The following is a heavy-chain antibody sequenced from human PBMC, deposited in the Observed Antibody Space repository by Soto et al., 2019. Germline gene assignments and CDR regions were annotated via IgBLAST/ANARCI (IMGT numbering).Heavy chain of an antibody. Sequence: GGSLRLSCVASGFTFSSSTMSWVRQAPGKGLEWVSAISSSSSYIYYADSLKGRFSISRDNAKNSLYLQMHSLRAEDTALYYCARDLGEVSAIRGQGDLVTVSS. CDR1: GFTFSSST. CDR3: ARDLGEVSAI. J-gene: IGHJ4*02. D-gene: IGHD3-10*01. CDR2: ISSSSSYI. V-gene: IGHV3-21*01.